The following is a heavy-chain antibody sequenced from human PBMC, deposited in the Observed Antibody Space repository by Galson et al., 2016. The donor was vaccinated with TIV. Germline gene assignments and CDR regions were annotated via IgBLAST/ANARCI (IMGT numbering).Heavy chain of an antibody. V-gene: IGHV2-70*04. D-gene: IGHD3-22*01. CDR1: GFSLSTTGVR. Sequence: PALVTPTQTLTLTCSFSGFSLSTTGVRVNWIRQPTGKTLEWLARIYWDDDKFYRTFLKTRLTISKDTSKNQVVLTMNNMDPVDTSPYFCVRADSSGYSYYVDYWGQGTLVTVSS. J-gene: IGHJ4*02. CDR3: VRADSSGYSYYVDY. CDR2: IYWDDDK.